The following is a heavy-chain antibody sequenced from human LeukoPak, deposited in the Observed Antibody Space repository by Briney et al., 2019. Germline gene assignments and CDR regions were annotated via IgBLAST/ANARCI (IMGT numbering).Heavy chain of an antibody. J-gene: IGHJ5*02. D-gene: IGHD2-2*01. V-gene: IGHV3-33*01. CDR2: IWSDGSNK. Sequence: GGSLRLSCAASGFTFSSYGMHWVRQAPGKGLEWMAVIWSDGSNKYYADSVKGRFTISRDNSKNTLYLQMNSLRAEDTAVYYCARECSSTSSAIDPWGQGTLVTVSS. CDR3: ARECSSTSSAIDP. CDR1: GFTFSSYG.